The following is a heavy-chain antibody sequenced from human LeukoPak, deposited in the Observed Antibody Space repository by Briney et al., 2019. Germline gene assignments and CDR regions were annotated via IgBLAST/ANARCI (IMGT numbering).Heavy chain of an antibody. Sequence: PSETLSLTRAVYGGSFSGYYWSWIRQPPGKGLEWIGEINHSGSTNYNPSLKSRVTISVDTSKNQFSLKLSSVTAADTAVYCCARAAYCSSTSCYYDWFDPWGQGTLVTVSS. CDR3: ARAAYCSSTSCYYDWFDP. CDR2: INHSGST. D-gene: IGHD2-2*01. CDR1: GGSFSGYY. J-gene: IGHJ5*02. V-gene: IGHV4-34*01.